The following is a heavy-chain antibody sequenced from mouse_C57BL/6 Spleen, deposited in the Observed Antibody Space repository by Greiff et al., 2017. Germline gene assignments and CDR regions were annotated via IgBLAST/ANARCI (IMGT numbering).Heavy chain of an antibody. J-gene: IGHJ4*01. CDR2: IYPGDGDT. CDR3: ARGRRDAMDY. D-gene: IGHD1-1*01. V-gene: IGHV1-80*01. CDR1: GYAFSSYW. Sequence: VQLQQSGAELVKPGASVKISCKASGYAFSSYWMNWVKQRPGKGLEWIGQIYPGDGDTNYNGKFKGKATLTADKSSSTAYMQLSSISSCDSAVYFCARGRRDAMDYWGQGTSVTVSS.